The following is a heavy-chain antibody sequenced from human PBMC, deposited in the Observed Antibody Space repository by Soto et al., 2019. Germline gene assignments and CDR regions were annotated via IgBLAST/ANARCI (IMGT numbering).Heavy chain of an antibody. CDR1: GFTVSSNY. Sequence: PGGSLRLSCAASGFTVSSNYMSWVRQAPGKGLEWVSVIYSGGSTYYADSVKGRFTISRDNSKNTLYLQMNSLRAEDTAVYYCARDLIVLVPAALDYYYYGMDVWGQGTTVTVSS. CDR3: ARDLIVLVPAALDYYYYGMDV. V-gene: IGHV3-53*01. CDR2: IYSGGST. J-gene: IGHJ6*02. D-gene: IGHD2-2*01.